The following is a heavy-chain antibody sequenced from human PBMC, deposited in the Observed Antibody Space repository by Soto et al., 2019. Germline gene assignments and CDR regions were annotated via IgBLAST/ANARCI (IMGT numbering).Heavy chain of an antibody. Sequence: ASVKVSCKASGGTFSSYAISWVRQAPGQGLEWMGGIIPIFGTANYAQKFQGRVTITADESTSTAYMELSNLRSEDTAVYYCARKHCSGGSCYSGYYYYGMDVWGQGTTVTVSS. CDR3: ARKHCSGGSCYSGYYYYGMDV. D-gene: IGHD2-15*01. V-gene: IGHV1-69*13. J-gene: IGHJ6*02. CDR2: IIPIFGTA. CDR1: GGTFSSYA.